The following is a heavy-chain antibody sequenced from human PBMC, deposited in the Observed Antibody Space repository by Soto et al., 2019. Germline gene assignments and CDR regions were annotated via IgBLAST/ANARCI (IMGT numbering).Heavy chain of an antibody. J-gene: IGHJ5*02. CDR1: GGSIISSSYY. CDR2: ISYSGST. CDR3: ARLNKPGSFDP. Sequence: SETLSLTCTVSGGSIISSSYYWAWIRRPPGKGLEWIGTISYSGSTYYNSSLRSRLTISVDTSKNQFSLKLSSVIAADTAVYYCARLNKPGSFDPWGQGTLVTVSS. V-gene: IGHV4-39*01.